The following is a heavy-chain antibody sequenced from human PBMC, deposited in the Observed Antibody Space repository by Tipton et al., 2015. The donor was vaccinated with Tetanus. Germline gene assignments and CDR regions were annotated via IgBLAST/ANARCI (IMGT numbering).Heavy chain of an antibody. CDR1: GASLSSYY. V-gene: IGHV4-59*01. J-gene: IGHJ4*02. Sequence: TLSLTCSVSGASLSSYYWSWIRQPPGKGPEWIGQIHSSGSTNYIPSLKSRVTISLDTSKNQFSLRLTSVTAADTAVYYCARDIEEVGATKYFDYWGQGTLVTVSS. CDR2: IHSSGST. D-gene: IGHD1-26*01. CDR3: ARDIEEVGATKYFDY.